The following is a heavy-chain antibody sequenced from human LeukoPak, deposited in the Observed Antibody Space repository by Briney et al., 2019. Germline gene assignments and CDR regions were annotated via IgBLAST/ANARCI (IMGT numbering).Heavy chain of an antibody. CDR2: ISNDGNKA. CDR3: AGSYVY. D-gene: IGHD5-18*01. Sequence: PGGSLTLSCAASGFSFTTYWMHWVRQAPGKGLVWVSRISNDGNKADYADSVKGRFTISRDNAKSTVYLQMNSLRVEDSAVYYCAGSYVYWGEGTLVTVSS. CDR1: GFSFTTYW. J-gene: IGHJ4*02. V-gene: IGHV3-74*01.